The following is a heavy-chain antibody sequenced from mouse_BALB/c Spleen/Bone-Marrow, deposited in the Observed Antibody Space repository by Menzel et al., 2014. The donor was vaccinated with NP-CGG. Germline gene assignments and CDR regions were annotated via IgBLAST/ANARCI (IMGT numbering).Heavy chain of an antibody. CDR2: ISNGGGTT. J-gene: IGHJ3*01. CDR3: ARGLYYRPFAY. D-gene: IGHD2-14*01. CDR1: GFTFSDYY. V-gene: IGHV5-12*02. Sequence: EVKLVESGGGLVQPGESLKLSCATSGFTFSDYYMYWVRQTPEKRLEWVAYISNGGGTTYYPDTVKGRFTISRDNAKNTLYLQMSRLKSEDTAMYYCARGLYYRPFAYWGQGTLVTVSA.